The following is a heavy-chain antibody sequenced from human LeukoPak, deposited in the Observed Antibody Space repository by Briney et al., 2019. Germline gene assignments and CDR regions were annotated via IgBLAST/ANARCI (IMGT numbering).Heavy chain of an antibody. J-gene: IGHJ3*02. CDR3: ARDRREWGAYYYDSSGYLRPQGIAFDI. CDR2: IYYSGST. V-gene: IGHV4-39*02. Sequence: PSETLSLTCTVSGGSISSSSYYWGWIRQPPGKGLEWIGSIYYSGSTYYNPSLKSRVTISVDTSKNQFSLKLSSVTAADTAVYYCARDRREWGAYYYDSSGYLRPQGIAFDIWGQGTMVTVSS. D-gene: IGHD3-22*01. CDR1: GGSISSSSYY.